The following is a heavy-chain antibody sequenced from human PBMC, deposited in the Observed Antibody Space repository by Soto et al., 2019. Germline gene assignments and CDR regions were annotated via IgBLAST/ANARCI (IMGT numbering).Heavy chain of an antibody. CDR1: GYTFTSYD. V-gene: IGHV1-8*01. Sequence: QVQLVQSGAEVKKPGASVKVSCKPSGYTFTSYDINWVRQATGQGLEYLGWMNPNSGNTAYVQKFQGRVTMTWDTSTTTAYRELSSRRSEDTAVYFCARGIKYGAYSRWFDPWGQGTLVSVSS. CDR3: ARGIKYGAYSRWFDP. CDR2: MNPNSGNT. J-gene: IGHJ5*02. D-gene: IGHD4-17*01.